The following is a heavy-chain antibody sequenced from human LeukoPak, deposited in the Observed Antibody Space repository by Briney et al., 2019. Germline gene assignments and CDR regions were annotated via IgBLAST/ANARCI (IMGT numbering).Heavy chain of an antibody. V-gene: IGHV4-59*01. D-gene: IGHD2-15*01. Sequence: SETLSLTCTVSGGSIRSYYWSWIRQPPGKGLECIGYIYYIGSTNYNPSLKSRVTISLDTSKSQFSLKLTSVTPADTAVYYCARDHSGGSCYDYWGQGTLVTVSS. CDR3: ARDHSGGSCYDY. J-gene: IGHJ4*02. CDR1: GGSIRSYY. CDR2: IYYIGST.